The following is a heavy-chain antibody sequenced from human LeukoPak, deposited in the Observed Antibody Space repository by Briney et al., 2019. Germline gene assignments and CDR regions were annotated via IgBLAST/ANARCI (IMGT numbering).Heavy chain of an antibody. J-gene: IGHJ4*02. CDR1: GFTFSSYS. CDR3: AKGKNLYCSGGSCYFHY. Sequence: GGSLRLSCAASGFTFSSYSMNWVRQAPGKGLEWVSSISSSSSYIYYADSVKGRFTISRDNAKNSLYLQMNSLRAEDTAVYYCAKGKNLYCSGGSCYFHYWGQGTLVTVSS. V-gene: IGHV3-21*04. CDR2: ISSSSSYI. D-gene: IGHD2-15*01.